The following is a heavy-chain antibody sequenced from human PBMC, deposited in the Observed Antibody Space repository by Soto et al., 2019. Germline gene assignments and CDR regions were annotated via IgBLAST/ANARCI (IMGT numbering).Heavy chain of an antibody. J-gene: IGHJ6*02. CDR3: ARSSIAAAGTGYYYYGMDV. CDR1: GYTFTGYY. Sequence: ASVKVSCKASGYTFTGYYMHWVRQAPGQGLEWMGWINPNSGGTNYAQRFQGWVTMTRDTSISTAYMELSRLRSDDTAVYYCARSSIAAAGTGYYYYGMDVWGQGTTVTVSS. CDR2: INPNSGGT. V-gene: IGHV1-2*04. D-gene: IGHD6-13*01.